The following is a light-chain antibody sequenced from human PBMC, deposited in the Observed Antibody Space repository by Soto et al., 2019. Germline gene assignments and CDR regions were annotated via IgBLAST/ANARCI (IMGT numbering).Light chain of an antibody. CDR3: QQYYSSPTWT. J-gene: IGKJ1*01. CDR1: QNILYSSNNKNY. Sequence: DIVMTQSPDSLAVSLGERATINCKSSQNILYSSNNKNYLAWYQQRPGQPPKLLIYWASTRESGVPDRFSGSGSGTDFTLTISSLQAEDVAVYNCQQYYSSPTWTFGQGTKGEL. V-gene: IGKV4-1*01. CDR2: WAS.